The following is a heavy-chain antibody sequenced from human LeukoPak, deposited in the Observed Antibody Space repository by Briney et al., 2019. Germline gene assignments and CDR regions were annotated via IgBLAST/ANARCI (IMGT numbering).Heavy chain of an antibody. V-gene: IGHV4-30-4*08. Sequence: SETLSLTCTVSGGSISSGDYYWSWIRQPPGKGLEWIGYIYYNGSTYYNPSLKSRVTISVDTSKNQFSLKLSSVTAADTAVYYCARWPYDFWSGYSLDYWGQGTLVTVSS. CDR2: IYYNGST. CDR1: GGSISSGDYY. CDR3: ARWPYDFWSGYSLDY. D-gene: IGHD3-3*01. J-gene: IGHJ4*02.